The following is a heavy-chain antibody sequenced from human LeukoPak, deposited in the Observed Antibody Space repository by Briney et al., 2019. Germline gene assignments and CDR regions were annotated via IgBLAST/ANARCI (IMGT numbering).Heavy chain of an antibody. V-gene: IGHV3-33*01. Sequence: GGSLRLSCAASGFTFSSYGMHWVRQAPGKGLEWVAVIWYDGSNKYYADSVKGRFTISRDNAKNSLYLQMNSLRAEDTAVYYCARGSSGRQGYWGQGTLVTVSS. CDR3: ARGSSGRQGY. D-gene: IGHD2-15*01. CDR1: GFTFSSYG. J-gene: IGHJ4*02. CDR2: IWYDGSNK.